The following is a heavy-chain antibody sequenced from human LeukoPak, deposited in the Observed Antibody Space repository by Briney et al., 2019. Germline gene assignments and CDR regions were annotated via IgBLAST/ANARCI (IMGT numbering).Heavy chain of an antibody. D-gene: IGHD4-17*01. Sequence: ASVTVSCKVSGYTLTELSMHWVRQAPGKGLEWMGGFDPEDGETIYAQKFQGRVTMTRDTSTSTVYMELSSLRSEDTAVYYCAREAVTTVTTGPFNYWGQGTLVTVSS. V-gene: IGHV1-24*01. CDR1: GYTLTELS. J-gene: IGHJ4*02. CDR3: AREAVTTVTTGPFNY. CDR2: FDPEDGET.